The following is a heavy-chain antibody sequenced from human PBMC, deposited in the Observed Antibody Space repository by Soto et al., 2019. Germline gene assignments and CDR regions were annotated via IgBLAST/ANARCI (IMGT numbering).Heavy chain of an antibody. CDR3: ARGQNCSSTSCYGGFDX. Sequence: PSETLSLTCAVSGGSISSSNWWSWVRQPAGKGLEWIGEIYHSGSTNYNPSLKSRVTISVDKSKNQFPLKLSSVTAADTAVYYYARGQNCSSTSCYGGFDXWGQGTLVTVS. CDR2: IYHSGST. CDR1: GGSISSSNW. J-gene: IGHJ4*02. D-gene: IGHD2-2*01. V-gene: IGHV4-4*02.